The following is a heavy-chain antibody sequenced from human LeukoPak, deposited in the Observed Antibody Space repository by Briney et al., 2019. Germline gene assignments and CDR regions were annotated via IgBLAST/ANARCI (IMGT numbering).Heavy chain of an antibody. V-gene: IGHV3-30*04. CDR3: AKEGPWFGELSPYYFDY. D-gene: IGHD3-10*01. J-gene: IGHJ4*02. CDR1: RFIFRNYG. Sequence: PGRSLRLSCVASRFIFRNYGMHWVRQAPGKGLEWVAFISSDGNNKDYAESVKGRFSISRDNSKNTLYLQMNRLRAEDTAVYYCAKEGPWFGELSPYYFDYWGQGTLVTVSS. CDR2: ISSDGNNK.